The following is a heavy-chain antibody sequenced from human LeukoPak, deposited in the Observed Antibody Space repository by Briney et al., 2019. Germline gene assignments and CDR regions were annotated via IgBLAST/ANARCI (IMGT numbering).Heavy chain of an antibody. Sequence: GGSLRLSCAASGFTFSSYSMNWVRQAPGKGLEWVSSISSSSSYIYYADSVKGRFTISRDNAKNSLYLQMNSLRAEDTAVNYCARVPREENILTGYSLYWGQGTLVTVSS. V-gene: IGHV3-21*01. J-gene: IGHJ4*02. CDR2: ISSSSSYI. CDR3: ARVPREENILTGYSLY. D-gene: IGHD3-9*01. CDR1: GFTFSSYS.